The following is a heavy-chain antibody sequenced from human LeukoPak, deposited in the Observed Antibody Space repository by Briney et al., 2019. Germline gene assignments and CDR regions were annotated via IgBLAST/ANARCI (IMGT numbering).Heavy chain of an antibody. CDR2: ISGSGGST. CDR3: ARDHHRRLYDSQARDTFDI. Sequence: GGSLRLSCAASGFTFSSYAMSWVRQAPGKGLEWVSGISGSGGSTYYADSVKGRFTISRDNAKSSLYLQMNSLRAEDTAVYYCARDHHRRLYDSQARDTFDIWGQGTMVTVSS. CDR1: GFTFSSYA. J-gene: IGHJ3*02. V-gene: IGHV3-23*01. D-gene: IGHD3-22*01.